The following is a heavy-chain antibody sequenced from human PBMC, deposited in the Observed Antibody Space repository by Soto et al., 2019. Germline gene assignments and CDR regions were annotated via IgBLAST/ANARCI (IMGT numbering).Heavy chain of an antibody. D-gene: IGHD6-13*01. CDR1: YSSLTSHDW. CDR2: SYYTGTT. CDR3: AKKPAAVGKSDS. V-gene: IGHV4-28*01. Sequence: QVQLQESGPGLGKPSDTLSRTCTVSYSSLTSHDWWGWIRQPPGKGLEWIGYSYYTGTTDDNPSLQRRVTMSVDTSKRQVSMKLSAVTAMDTAVYYCAKKPAAVGKSDSWGQGTLVTVSS. J-gene: IGHJ4*02.